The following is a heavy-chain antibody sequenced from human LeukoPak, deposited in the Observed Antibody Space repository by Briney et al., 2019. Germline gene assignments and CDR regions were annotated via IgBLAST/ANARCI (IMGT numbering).Heavy chain of an antibody. J-gene: IGHJ4*02. V-gene: IGHV4-4*07. D-gene: IGHD2-21*02. CDR1: GGSISSYY. Sequence: PSETLSLTCTVSGGSISSYYWSWIRQPAGKGLEWIGRIYTSGSTNYNPSLKSRVTMSVDTSKKQFYLKLSSVTAADTAVYYCARVHAYCGGDCYSWWGQGTLVTVSS. CDR2: IYTSGST. CDR3: ARVHAYCGGDCYSW.